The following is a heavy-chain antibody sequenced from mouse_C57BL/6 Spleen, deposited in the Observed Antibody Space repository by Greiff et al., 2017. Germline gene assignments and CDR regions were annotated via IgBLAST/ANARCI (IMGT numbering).Heavy chain of an antibody. CDR1: GFTFSDYY. CDR3: ARHGAVVAHWYFDV. J-gene: IGHJ1*03. V-gene: IGHV5-12*01. D-gene: IGHD1-1*01. CDR2: ISNGGGST. Sequence: EVKLVESGGGLVQPGGSLKLSCAASGFTFSDYYMYWVRQTPEKRLEWVAYISNGGGSTYYPDTVKGRFTISRDNAKNTLYLQMSRLKSEDTAMYYCARHGAVVAHWYFDVCGTGTTVTVSS.